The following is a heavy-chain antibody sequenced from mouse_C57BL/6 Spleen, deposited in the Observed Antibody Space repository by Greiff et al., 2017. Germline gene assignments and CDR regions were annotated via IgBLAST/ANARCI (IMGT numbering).Heavy chain of an antibody. CDR3: AHYGSSYGYFDV. CDR2: IYPGGGYT. CDR1: GYTFTNYW. Sequence: VKLMESGAELVRPGTSVKMSCKASGYTFTNYWIGWAKQRPGHGLEWIGDIYPGGGYTNYNEKFKGKATLTADKSSSTAYMQFSSLTSEDSAIYYCAHYGSSYGYFDVWGTGTTVTVSS. V-gene: IGHV1-63*01. D-gene: IGHD1-1*01. J-gene: IGHJ1*03.